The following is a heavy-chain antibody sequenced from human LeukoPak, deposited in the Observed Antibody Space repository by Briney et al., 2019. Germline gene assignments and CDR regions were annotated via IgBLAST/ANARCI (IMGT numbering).Heavy chain of an antibody. CDR3: ARLDTAMVRVDY. J-gene: IGHJ4*02. V-gene: IGHV4-39*01. CDR2: IYYSGST. D-gene: IGHD5-18*01. Sequence: SETLSLTCTVSGGSISSSSYYWGWIRQPPGKGLEWIGGIYYSGSTYYNPSLKSRVTISVDTSKNQFSLKLSSVTAADTAVYYCARLDTAMVRVDYWGQGTLVTVSS. CDR1: GGSISSSSYY.